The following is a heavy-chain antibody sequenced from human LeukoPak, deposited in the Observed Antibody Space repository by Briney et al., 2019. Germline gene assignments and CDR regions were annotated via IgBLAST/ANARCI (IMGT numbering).Heavy chain of an antibody. CDR3: AKDRYYYDSSGYRAGPVFDY. V-gene: IGHV3-38-3*01. CDR2: ISGGST. D-gene: IGHD3-22*01. CDR1: GFTVSSNE. J-gene: IGHJ4*02. Sequence: GGSLRLSCAASGFTVSSNEMSWVRQAPGKGLEWVSSISGGSTYYADSRKGRFTISRDNSKNTLHLQMNSLRAEDTAVYYCAKDRYYYDSSGYRAGPVFDYWGQGILVTVSS.